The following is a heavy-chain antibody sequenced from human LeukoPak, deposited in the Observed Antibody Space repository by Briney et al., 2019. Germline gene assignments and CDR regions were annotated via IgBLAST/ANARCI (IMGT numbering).Heavy chain of an antibody. CDR3: ATATVTHYYYYYMDV. CDR1: GYTFTSYY. D-gene: IGHD4-17*01. CDR2: INPSGGST. Sequence: ASVKVSCKASGYTFTSYYMHWVRQAPGQGLEWMGIINPSGGSTSYAQKFQGRVTMTRDTSTSTVYMELSSLRSEDTAVYYCATATVTHYYYYYMDVWGKGTTVTVSS. J-gene: IGHJ6*03. V-gene: IGHV1-46*01.